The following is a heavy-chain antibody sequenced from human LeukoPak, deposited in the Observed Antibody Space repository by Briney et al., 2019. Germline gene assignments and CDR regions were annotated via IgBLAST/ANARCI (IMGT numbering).Heavy chain of an antibody. Sequence: ASVKVSCKTSGYTFTGYYMHWVRQATGQGLEWMGWMNPNSGNTGYAQKFQDRVTMTRNTSISTAYMELSSLRSEDTAVYYCARGPQTMGYSYYYYMDVWGKGTTVTISS. CDR1: GYTFTGYY. D-gene: IGHD3-10*01. CDR3: ARGPQTMGYSYYYYMDV. CDR2: MNPNSGNT. J-gene: IGHJ6*03. V-gene: IGHV1-8*02.